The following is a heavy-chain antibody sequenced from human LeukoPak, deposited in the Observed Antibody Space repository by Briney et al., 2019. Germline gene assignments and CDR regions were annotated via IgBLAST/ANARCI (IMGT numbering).Heavy chain of an antibody. V-gene: IGHV3-30*07. CDR2: ITYDGAFDGGKT. Sequence: GGSLRLSCEASGLSLSNYPMHWVRQAPGKGLEWITLITYDGAFDGGKTYYADSVKGRFTISRDNSKNTLYLQMNSLRAEDTAVYYCAKGGSAVAGYGYTFDYWGQGTLVTVSS. D-gene: IGHD6-19*01. CDR1: GLSLSNYP. J-gene: IGHJ4*02. CDR3: AKGGSAVAGYGYTFDY.